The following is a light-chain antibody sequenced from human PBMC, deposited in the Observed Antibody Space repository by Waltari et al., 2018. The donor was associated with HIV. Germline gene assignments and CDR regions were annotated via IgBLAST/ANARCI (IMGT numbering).Light chain of an antibody. J-gene: IGKJ3*01. V-gene: IGKV3-20*01. CDR1: HIVGGNS. Sequence: EIVLTQSPGTLSLSPGERGTLSCSASHIVGGNSLAWYQQKPGQAPRLLIYGASSRATGIPDRFSGSGSGTDFTLTISRLEPEDFAVYYCQQYGSSPLFTFGPGTKVDIK. CDR2: GAS. CDR3: QQYGSSPLFT.